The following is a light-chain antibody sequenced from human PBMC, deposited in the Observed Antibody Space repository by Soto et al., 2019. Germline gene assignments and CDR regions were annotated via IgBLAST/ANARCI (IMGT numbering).Light chain of an antibody. CDR2: SNN. Sequence: QSVLTQPPSASGTAGQRVTISCSGSTSNIGSNTVNCYQQLPGTAPRTLIYSNNQRPSGVPDRFSGSKSGTSGSLAISGLLSEDEADYYCAAWDGGLNGYVFGTGTKVTVL. CDR1: TSNIGSNT. J-gene: IGLJ1*01. V-gene: IGLV1-44*01. CDR3: AAWDGGLNGYV.